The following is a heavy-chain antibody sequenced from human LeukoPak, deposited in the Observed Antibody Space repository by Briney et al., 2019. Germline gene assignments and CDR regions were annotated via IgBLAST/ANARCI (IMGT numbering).Heavy chain of an antibody. J-gene: IGHJ3*02. CDR2: ISYDGSNK. D-gene: IGHD1-14*01. V-gene: IGHV3-30-3*01. CDR1: GFTFSSYA. Sequence: GGSLRLSCPVSGFTFSSYAMHWVRQAPGKGLEWVAVISYDGSNKYYADSVKGRFTISRDNSKNTLYLQMNSLRAEDTAVYYCEAGTTGNAFDIWGQGTKVTVSS. CDR3: EAGTTGNAFDI.